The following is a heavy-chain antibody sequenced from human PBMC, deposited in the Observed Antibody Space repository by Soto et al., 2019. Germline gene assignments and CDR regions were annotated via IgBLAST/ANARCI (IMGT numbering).Heavy chain of an antibody. CDR2: IYYSGRT. CDR1: GGSISSYY. Sequence: SETLSLTCTVSGGSISSYYWSWIRQPPGKGLEWIGYIYYSGRTNYNPYLKSRVTISVDTSKNQFSLKLSSVTAADTSVYYCASSNIAATGFYYYGMDVWGRGTTVTVSS. J-gene: IGHJ6*02. V-gene: IGHV4-59*01. D-gene: IGHD6-13*01. CDR3: ASSNIAATGFYYYGMDV.